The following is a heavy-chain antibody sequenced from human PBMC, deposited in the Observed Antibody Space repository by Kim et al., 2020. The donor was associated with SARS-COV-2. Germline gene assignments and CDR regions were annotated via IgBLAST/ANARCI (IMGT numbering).Heavy chain of an antibody. J-gene: IGHJ4*02. V-gene: IGHV5-51*01. CDR3: VRHLARTGSDWEY. Sequence: GESLKISCKASGYIFTNYWIGWVRQMPGKGLECLGIIYPGDSNIKYSPSFQGQVTISADRSITTAYLQLNSLKASDTAMYYCVRHLARTGSDWEYWGQGTLVTVSS. CDR2: IYPGDSNI. D-gene: IGHD1-26*01. CDR1: GYIFTNYW.